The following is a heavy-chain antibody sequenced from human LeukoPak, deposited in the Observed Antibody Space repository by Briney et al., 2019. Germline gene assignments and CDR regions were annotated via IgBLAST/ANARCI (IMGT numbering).Heavy chain of an antibody. CDR2: IWYDGSNK. Sequence: PGKSLRLSCTASGFTFSDYGMHWVRQPPGKGLEWVAIIWYDGSNKTYEDSVKGRFTISRDNSKSTLYLQMNSLRAEDTAVYYCARGVDYYENSGTIDYWGQGTLVTVSS. V-gene: IGHV3-33*01. D-gene: IGHD3-22*01. CDR3: ARGVDYYENSGTIDY. J-gene: IGHJ4*02. CDR1: GFTFSDYG.